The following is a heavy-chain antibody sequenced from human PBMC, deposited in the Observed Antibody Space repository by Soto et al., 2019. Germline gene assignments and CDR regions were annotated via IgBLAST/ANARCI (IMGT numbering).Heavy chain of an antibody. Sequence: GASVKVACKVSGGTYSSYAISWLRQAPGQGLAWMGRNIPIFRTANYAQELQRRGTMTGDESWSTAYMELSSLRSEDTAVYYCARTLGEYYDDSSGYYRPDAFDNWGQGTMVTVSS. CDR3: ARTLGEYYDDSSGYYRPDAFDN. D-gene: IGHD3-22*01. CDR2: NIPIFRTA. CDR1: GGTYSSYA. V-gene: IGHV1-69*15. J-gene: IGHJ3*02.